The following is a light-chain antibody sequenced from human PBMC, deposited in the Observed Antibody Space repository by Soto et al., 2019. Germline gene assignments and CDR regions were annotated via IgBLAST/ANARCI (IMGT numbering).Light chain of an antibody. CDR2: TAS. Sequence: DIQMTQSPSTLSASVGDRVTITCRASESIDDWLAWYQQKPGKAPKLLIYTASSLQSGVPSRFSGSGSGTEFTLTISRLQPYDFATYYCQQYYRHITFGPGTRLEIK. V-gene: IGKV1-5*03. CDR3: QQYYRHIT. J-gene: IGKJ5*01. CDR1: ESIDDW.